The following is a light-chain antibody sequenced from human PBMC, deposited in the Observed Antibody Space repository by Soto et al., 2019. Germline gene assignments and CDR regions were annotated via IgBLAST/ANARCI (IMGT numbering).Light chain of an antibody. J-gene: IGKJ2*01. CDR1: QSINSW. V-gene: IGKV1-5*03. CDR2: KAS. CDR3: QQYNTYSEAYT. Sequence: DIQMTQSPSTLSASVGDRVTITCRASQSINSWLAWYQQKPGKAPKVLLYKASSLESGVPSRFSGSGSGTEFTLTISSLQPDDFATYYCQQYNTYSEAYTFGQGTKLEIK.